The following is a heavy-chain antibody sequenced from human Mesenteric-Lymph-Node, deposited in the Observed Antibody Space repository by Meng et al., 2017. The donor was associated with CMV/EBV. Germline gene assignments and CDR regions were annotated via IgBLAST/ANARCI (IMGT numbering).Heavy chain of an antibody. J-gene: IGHJ6*02. CDR1: GSSLSYYS. CDR3: ARASSYGYDYYYYGMDV. D-gene: IGHD5-18*01. V-gene: IGHV3-21*01. Sequence: GGSLRLSCVAPGSSLSYYSLNWVRLTPGKGLEWVSYIGGVTNYVYYADSVKGRFTTSRDNADDTLYLDMTSLRAEDTAVYYCARASSYGYDYYYYGMDVWGQGTTVTVSS. CDR2: IGGVTNYV.